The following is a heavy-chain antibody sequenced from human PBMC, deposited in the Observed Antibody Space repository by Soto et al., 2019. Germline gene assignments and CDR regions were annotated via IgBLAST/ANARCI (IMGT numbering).Heavy chain of an antibody. J-gene: IGHJ6*02. CDR3: AKDQVAHCSGGGCYGMDV. CDR1: RFRFSDYA. D-gene: IGHD2-15*01. Sequence: ESGGGVVQPGRSLRLSCAASRFRFSDYAVHWVRQAPGKGLEWVAVISYDGNKKDYTDSVKGRFTISRDNSNSTLYLQMNSVRVEDTAVYYCAKDQVAHCSGGGCYGMDVWGQGTTVTVSS. V-gene: IGHV3-30*18. CDR2: ISYDGNKK.